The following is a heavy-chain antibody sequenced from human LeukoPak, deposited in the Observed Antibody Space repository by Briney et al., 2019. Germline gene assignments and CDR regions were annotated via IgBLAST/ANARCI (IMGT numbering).Heavy chain of an antibody. CDR3: ARRQYYDSSGYWYYFDY. D-gene: IGHD3-22*01. CDR2: IYYSGST. V-gene: IGHV4-59*08. Sequence: PSETLSLTCTVSGGSINRYYWSWIRQPPGKRLEWIGQIYYSGSTNYNPSLKSRVTVSVDTSKNQFSVKLSSVTAADTAVYYCARRQYYDSSGYWYYFDYWGQGTLVTVSS. CDR1: GGSINRYY. J-gene: IGHJ4*02.